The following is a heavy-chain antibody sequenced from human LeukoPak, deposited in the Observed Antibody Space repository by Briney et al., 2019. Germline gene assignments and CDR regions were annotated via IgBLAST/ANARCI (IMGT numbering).Heavy chain of an antibody. CDR2: INTNTGNP. J-gene: IGHJ5*02. CDR1: GYTFTGYY. CDR3: ARGPGSSLGVWNWFDP. Sequence: GASVKVSCKASGYTFTGYYMHWVRQAPGQGLEWMGWINTNTGNPTYAQGFTGRFVFSLDTSVSTAYLQISSLKAEDTAVYYCARGPGSSLGVWNWFDPWGQGTLVTVSS. D-gene: IGHD6-13*01. V-gene: IGHV7-4-1*02.